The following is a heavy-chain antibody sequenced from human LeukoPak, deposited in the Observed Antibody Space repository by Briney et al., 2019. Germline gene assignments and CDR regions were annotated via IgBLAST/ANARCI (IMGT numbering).Heavy chain of an antibody. V-gene: IGHV1-46*01. J-gene: IGHJ4*02. CDR2: INPSGGST. CDR1: GYTFTSYY. Sequence: ASVKVSCKASGYTFTSYYIHWVRQAPGQGLEWMGIINPSGGSTNYAQDFQGRVTMTRDTSTSTIYMEQSSLRSEDTAVYYCARRELAGSTAYFDYWGQGTLVTVSS. D-gene: IGHD1-26*01. CDR3: ARRELAGSTAYFDY.